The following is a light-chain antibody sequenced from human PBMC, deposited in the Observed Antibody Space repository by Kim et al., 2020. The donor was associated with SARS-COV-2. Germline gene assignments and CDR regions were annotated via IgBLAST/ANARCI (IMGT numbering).Light chain of an antibody. J-gene: IGKJ5*01. CDR1: QSVSSY. Sequence: EIVLTQSPATLSLSPGERATLSCRASQSVSSYLAWYQQKPGQAPRLLIYDASTRATGIPARFSGRGSGTDFTLTISSLEPEDSAVYYCQQHSSWPTFGQGTRLEIK. CDR3: QQHSSWPT. V-gene: IGKV3-11*01. CDR2: DAS.